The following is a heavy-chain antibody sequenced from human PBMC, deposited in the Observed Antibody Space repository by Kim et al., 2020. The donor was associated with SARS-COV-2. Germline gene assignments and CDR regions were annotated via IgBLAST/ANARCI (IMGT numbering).Heavy chain of an antibody. CDR3: ARRACWSCNFDY. V-gene: IGHV4-39*01. CDR1: GGSVTSDTYY. J-gene: IGHJ4*02. D-gene: IGHD2-21*01. CDR2: IYYSGIT. Sequence: SETPSLTCTVSGGSVTSDTYYWDWVRQAPGKGLEWIGTIYYSGITDYSPSLKSRVTTSVDTSKNQFFLKVTSMTAADTAVYFCARRACWSCNFDYWGQGTLVTVSS.